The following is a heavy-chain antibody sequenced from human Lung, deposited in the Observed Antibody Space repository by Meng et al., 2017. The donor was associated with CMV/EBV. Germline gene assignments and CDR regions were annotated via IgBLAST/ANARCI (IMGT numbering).Heavy chain of an antibody. CDR1: GESFTGHNY. CDR3: ARGDRIGRRGYFTGYYYHAMDV. D-gene: IGHD3-3*01. Sequence: SETLSLXXSVYGESFTGHNYWTWIRQPPGKGLEWIGEIIHSGGTNYNPSLKSRVTISLDKSKKQLFLKLSSVTAADTATYYCARGDRIGRRGYFTGYYYHAMDVWGQGTTVTVSS. CDR2: IIHSGGT. V-gene: IGHV4-34*01. J-gene: IGHJ6*02.